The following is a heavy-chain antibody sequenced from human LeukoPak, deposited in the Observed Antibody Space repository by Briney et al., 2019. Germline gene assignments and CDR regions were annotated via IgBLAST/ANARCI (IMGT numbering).Heavy chain of an antibody. D-gene: IGHD4/OR15-4a*01. CDR1: GGSISSYY. CDR2: IYYSGST. V-gene: IGHV4-59*01. CDR3: ARGDANRWFDP. J-gene: IGHJ5*01. Sequence: SETPSLTCTVSGGSISSYYWSWIRQPPGKGLEWIGYIYYSGSTNYNPSLKSRVTISVDTSKNQFSLKLSSVTAADTAVYYCARGDANRWFDPWGQGTLVTVSS.